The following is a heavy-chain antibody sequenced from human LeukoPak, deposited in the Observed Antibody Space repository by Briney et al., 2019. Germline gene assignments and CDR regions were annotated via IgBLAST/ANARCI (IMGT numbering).Heavy chain of an antibody. CDR3: AKDLAPTIY. D-gene: IGHD2-2*01. J-gene: IGHJ4*02. Sequence: GGSLRLSCAASGFTFSDYYMSWIRQAPGKGLERVSCISSSGSTIYYADSVKGRFTISRDNSKNTLYLQMNSLRVEDTAVYYCAKDLAPTIYWGQGTLVTVSS. CDR2: ISSSGSTI. CDR1: GFTFSDYY. V-gene: IGHV3-11*01.